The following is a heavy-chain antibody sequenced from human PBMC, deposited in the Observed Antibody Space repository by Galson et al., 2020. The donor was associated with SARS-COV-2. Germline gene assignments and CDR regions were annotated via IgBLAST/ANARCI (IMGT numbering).Heavy chain of an antibody. Sequence: GGSLRLSCAASGFTFDDYAMHWVRQAPGKGLEWVSGISWNSGRIGYEDSVKGRFTISRDNAKNSLYLQMNSLRAEDTALYYCAIGLDSTGYNWFDPWGQGTLVTVSS. CDR3: AIGLDSTGYNWFDP. D-gene: IGHD3-22*01. CDR1: GFTFDDYA. CDR2: ISWNSGRI. V-gene: IGHV3-9*01. J-gene: IGHJ5*02.